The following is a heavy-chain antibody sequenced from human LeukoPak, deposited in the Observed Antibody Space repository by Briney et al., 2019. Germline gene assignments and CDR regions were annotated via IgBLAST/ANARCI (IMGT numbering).Heavy chain of an antibody. CDR3: ARHQKHNSYYFDY. D-gene: IGHD5-24*01. V-gene: IGHV4-39*01. CDR1: GCSINSSSYY. CDR2: IFYSGSS. J-gene: IGHJ4*02. Sequence: SETLSLTCTVSGCSINSSSYYWGWIRQPPGKGLEWIGSIFYSGSSYYNPSLKSRVTISVDTSKNQFSLKLNSVTAADTAVYYCARHQKHNSYYFDYWGQGTLVTVSS.